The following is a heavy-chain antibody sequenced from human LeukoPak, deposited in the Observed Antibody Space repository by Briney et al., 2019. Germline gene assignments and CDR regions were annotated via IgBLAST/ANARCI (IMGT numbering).Heavy chain of an antibody. D-gene: IGHD1-1*01. CDR3: ARFGSSTWYKGAFDI. Sequence: SETLSLTCTVSGGSITNSRYYWGWIRQPPGKGLEWIGTIYYSGGTYYNPSLKSRVTISVDTSKKQVSLKVTSVTAADTAVYYCARFGSSTWYKGAFDIWGQGTMVAVAS. V-gene: IGHV4-39*01. CDR1: GGSITNSRYY. J-gene: IGHJ3*02. CDR2: IYYSGGT.